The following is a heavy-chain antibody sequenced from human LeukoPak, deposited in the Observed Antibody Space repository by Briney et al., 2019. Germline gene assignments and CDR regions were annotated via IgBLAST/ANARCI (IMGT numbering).Heavy chain of an antibody. J-gene: IGHJ4*02. CDR3: ARDHAYRADY. CDR2: INQDESKK. D-gene: IGHD2-2*01. Sequence: GGSLRLSCAASGFTFSNDWMCWVRQAPGRGLEWVANINQDESKKYYADSVKGRFTISRGNAKNSLYLQMSSLTAEDTAIYYCARDHAYRADYWGQGTLVTVSS. V-gene: IGHV3-7*01. CDR1: GFTFSNDW.